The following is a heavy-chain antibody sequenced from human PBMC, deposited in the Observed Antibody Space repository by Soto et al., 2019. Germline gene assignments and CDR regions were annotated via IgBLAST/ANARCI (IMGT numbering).Heavy chain of an antibody. CDR3: ARSLDYHDYTGYSTVGVYFDY. CDR2: VIPIFVTS. V-gene: IGHV1-69*13. D-gene: IGHD3-22*01. J-gene: IGHJ4*02. Sequence: GAPVKVSCKASGGSFSSSGISWVRQAPGQGLEWGGGVIPIFVTSHYAQKFQGRVTITADESTNTAYMELSRLTSEDTAVYSCARSLDYHDYTGYSTVGVYFDYWGLGPLVTVSS. CDR1: GGSFSSSG.